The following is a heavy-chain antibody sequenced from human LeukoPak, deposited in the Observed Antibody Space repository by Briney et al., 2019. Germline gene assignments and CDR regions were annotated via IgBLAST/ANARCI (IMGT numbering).Heavy chain of an antibody. CDR1: GYFISSGYY. J-gene: IGHJ3*02. CDR3: ARCQGAADAFDI. Sequence: SETLSLTCTVSGYFISSGYYWGWIRQPPGKGLEWIGSIYHSGSTYYNPSLKSRVTISVDMSKNQFSLKLSSVTAADTAVYYCARCQGAADAFDIWGQGTMVTVSS. CDR2: IYHSGST. D-gene: IGHD3-16*01. V-gene: IGHV4-38-2*02.